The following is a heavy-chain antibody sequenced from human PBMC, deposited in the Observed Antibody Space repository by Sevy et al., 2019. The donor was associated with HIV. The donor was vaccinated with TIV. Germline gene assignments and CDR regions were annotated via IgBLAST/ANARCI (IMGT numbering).Heavy chain of an antibody. Sequence: GGSPRLSCAASGFTFSSYSMNWVRQAPGKGLEWVSSIISSSRYIYYPDSVRGLFTISRDNAKNSLYLQMNSLRAEDTAVYYCASAGVVIEKDSFDFWGQGTMVTVSS. D-gene: IGHD3-3*01. CDR1: GFTFSSYS. J-gene: IGHJ3*01. CDR3: ASAGVVIEKDSFDF. CDR2: IISSSRYI. V-gene: IGHV3-21*01.